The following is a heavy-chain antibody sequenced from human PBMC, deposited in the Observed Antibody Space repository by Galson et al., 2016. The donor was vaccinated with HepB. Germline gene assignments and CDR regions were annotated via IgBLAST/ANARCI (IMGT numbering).Heavy chain of an antibody. CDR3: ARQSRQDGTFDY. D-gene: IGHD5-24*01. CDR2: IYYSGST. J-gene: IGHJ4*02. CDR1: GASISGYY. Sequence: TLSLTCSVSGASISGYYWSWIRQPPGKGLEWIGHIYYSGSTNYNPSLKSRVTISIDTSKKQFSLKVTSVTAADTAVYSCARQSRQDGTFDYWGQGTLVTVSS. V-gene: IGHV4-59*08.